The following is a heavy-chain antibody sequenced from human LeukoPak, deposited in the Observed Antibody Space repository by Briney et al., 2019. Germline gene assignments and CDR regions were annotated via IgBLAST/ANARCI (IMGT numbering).Heavy chain of an antibody. CDR1: GFTVSSNY. Sequence: GGSLRLSCAASGFTVSSNYMSWVRQAPGKGLEWVSVIYSGGSTYYADSVKGRFTISRDNSKNTLYLQMNSLRAEDTAVYYCAREAYYDILTGYYYYYGMDVWGQGTTVTVSS. J-gene: IGHJ6*02. V-gene: IGHV3-53*01. CDR3: AREAYYDILTGYYYYYGMDV. CDR2: IYSGGST. D-gene: IGHD3-9*01.